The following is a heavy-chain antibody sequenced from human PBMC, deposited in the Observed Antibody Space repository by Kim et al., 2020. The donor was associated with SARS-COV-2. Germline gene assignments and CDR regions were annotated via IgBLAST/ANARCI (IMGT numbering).Heavy chain of an antibody. CDR1: GFSFSSGTYY. CDR2: INYRGRT. V-gene: IGHV4-30-4*01. CDR3: AREGCSVATFAS. Sequence: SETLSLTCSVSGFSFSSGTYYWSWIRQTPGMGLEWLGYINYRGRTFYNPSLHRRVSISLDTSKNSFSLKLTSMTAADTAVYYRAREGCSVATFASWGQAT. J-gene: IGHJ5*02. D-gene: IGHD3-10*02.